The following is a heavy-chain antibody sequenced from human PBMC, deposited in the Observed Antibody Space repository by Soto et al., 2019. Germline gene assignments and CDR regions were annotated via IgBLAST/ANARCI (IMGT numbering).Heavy chain of an antibody. CDR2: IYSGGST. Sequence: PCCSLRLCCAASGFTVSSNYMSGVRQAPGKGLEWVSVIYSGGSTYYADSVKGRFTISRDNSKNTLYLQMNSLRAEDTAVYYCARSSPAPYSSSWWFDYWGQGTLVTVSS. D-gene: IGHD6-13*01. V-gene: IGHV3-53*01. J-gene: IGHJ4*02. CDR3: ARSSPAPYSSSWWFDY. CDR1: GFTVSSNY.